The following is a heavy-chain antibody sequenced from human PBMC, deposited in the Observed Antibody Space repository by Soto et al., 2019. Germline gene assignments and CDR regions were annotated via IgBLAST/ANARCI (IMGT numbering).Heavy chain of an antibody. CDR2: MSYGGSH. J-gene: IGHJ4*02. CDR1: GGSISSYY. Sequence: QVQLQESGPGLVKPSETLSLTCTVSGGSISSYYWSWIRQAPGKGLEWLGFMSYGGSHDYNPSLKSRVSILVDTSSRQFSLKLSSVTAADTAVYYCARQIVGATRFDYWGQGTLVTVSS. D-gene: IGHD1-26*01. CDR3: ARQIVGATRFDY. V-gene: IGHV4-59*01.